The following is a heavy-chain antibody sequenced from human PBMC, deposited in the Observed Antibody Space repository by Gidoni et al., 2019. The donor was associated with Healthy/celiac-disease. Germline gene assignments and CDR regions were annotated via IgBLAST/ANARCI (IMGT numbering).Heavy chain of an antibody. V-gene: IGHV4-38-2*02. CDR1: GYSISSGYY. J-gene: IGHJ4*02. Sequence: QVHLQESGPGLVKPSETLSLTCTVSGYSISSGYYWGWIRQPPGKGLEWIGNIYHSGSTYYSPSLKSRVTISVDTSKNQFSLKLKSVTAADTAVYFCARGPYQRYDYWGQGTLVTVSS. CDR3: ARGPYQRYDY. CDR2: IYHSGST. D-gene: IGHD2-2*01.